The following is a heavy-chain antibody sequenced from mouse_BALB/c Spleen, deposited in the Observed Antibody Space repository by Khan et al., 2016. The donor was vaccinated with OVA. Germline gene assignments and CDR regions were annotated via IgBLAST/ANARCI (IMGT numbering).Heavy chain of an antibody. CDR1: GYTFTNYV. Sequence: QIQLVQSGPELKKPGETVKISCKASGYTFTNYVMNWVKQSPGKGLKWMGWINTYTGEPTYDDDFKGRFAFSLETSASTAFLQINSLTNEDTATYFCARFHGGYWGQGTTLTVSS. J-gene: IGHJ2*01. V-gene: IGHV9-3-1*01. CDR3: ARFHGGY. CDR2: INTYTGEP.